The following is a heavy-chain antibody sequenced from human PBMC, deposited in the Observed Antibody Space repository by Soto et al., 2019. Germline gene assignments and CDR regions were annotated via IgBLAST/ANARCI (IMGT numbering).Heavy chain of an antibody. V-gene: IGHV3-53*02. CDR2: LYSGGRT. CDR1: GFTVSSYY. Sequence: EVQLLETGGGLIQPGGSLRLSCEASGFTVSSYYMSWVRQAPGKGLEWVSVLYSGGRTYYADSVKGRFTISRDNSKNTVYLQMNSLRAEDTAVYYCARLRNSSGWYVDYWGQGTLVTVSS. CDR3: ARLRNSSGWYVDY. D-gene: IGHD6-25*01. J-gene: IGHJ4*02.